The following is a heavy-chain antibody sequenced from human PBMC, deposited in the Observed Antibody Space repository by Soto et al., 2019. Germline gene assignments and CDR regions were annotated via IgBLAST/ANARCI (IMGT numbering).Heavy chain of an antibody. D-gene: IGHD3-3*01. Sequence: GASVKVSFKASGGTFSSYAISWVRQAPGQGLEWMGGIIPIFGTANYAQKFQGRVTITADESTSTAYMELSSLRSEDTAVYYCAREFPTIFGVVTPKDYGMDVWGQGTTVTVSS. CDR3: AREFPTIFGVVTPKDYGMDV. V-gene: IGHV1-69*13. CDR2: IIPIFGTA. CDR1: GGTFSSYA. J-gene: IGHJ6*02.